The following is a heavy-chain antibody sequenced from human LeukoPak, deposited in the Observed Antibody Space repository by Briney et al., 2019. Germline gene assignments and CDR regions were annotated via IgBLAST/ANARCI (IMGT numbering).Heavy chain of an antibody. Sequence: GGSLRLSCAASGFTFSSYAMHWVRQAPGKGLEGVAVISYDGSNKYYADSVKGRFTISRDNSKNTLYLQMNSLRAEDTAVYYCASLHSNYYDSSGQFDYWGQGTLVTVSS. CDR1: GFTFSSYA. D-gene: IGHD3-22*01. J-gene: IGHJ4*02. CDR3: ASLHSNYYDSSGQFDY. V-gene: IGHV3-30-3*01. CDR2: ISYDGSNK.